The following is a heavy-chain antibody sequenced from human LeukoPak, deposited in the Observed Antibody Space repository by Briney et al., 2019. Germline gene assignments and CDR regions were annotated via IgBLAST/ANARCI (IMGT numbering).Heavy chain of an antibody. CDR3: AKEYEAYCGGDCYSHFQD. D-gene: IGHD2-21*02. Sequence: GGSLRLSCAASGFTFSSYGMHWVRQAPGKGLEWVAFIWYDGSNTHYVGSVKGRSTISRDNSKNTLYLQMNSLRVEDTAVYYCAKEYEAYCGGDCYSHFQDWGQGTLVTVSS. CDR1: GFTFSSYG. CDR2: IWYDGSNT. V-gene: IGHV3-30*02. J-gene: IGHJ1*01.